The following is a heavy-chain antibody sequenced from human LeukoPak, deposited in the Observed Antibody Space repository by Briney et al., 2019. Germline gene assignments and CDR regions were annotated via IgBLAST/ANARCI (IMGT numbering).Heavy chain of an antibody. Sequence: GGSLRLSCAASGFTFSSYWMSWVRQAPGKGLEWVANIKQDGSEKYYVDSVKGRFTISRDNAKNSLYQQMNSLRAEDTAVYYCARLEYSSSWYGGELDYWGQGTLVTVSS. CDR1: GFTFSSYW. CDR2: IKQDGSEK. J-gene: IGHJ4*02. CDR3: ARLEYSSSWYGGELDY. V-gene: IGHV3-7*01. D-gene: IGHD6-13*01.